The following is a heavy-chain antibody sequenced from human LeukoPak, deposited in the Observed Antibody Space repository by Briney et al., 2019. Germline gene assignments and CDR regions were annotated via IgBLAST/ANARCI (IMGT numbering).Heavy chain of an antibody. D-gene: IGHD6-13*01. CDR1: GFTFSNYW. CDR2: IKTDGSRT. Sequence: GGSLRLSCADSGFTFSNYWMHWVRQAPGKGLVWVSRIKTDGSRTNYADSVKGRFTISRDNAKNTVYLEMNSLRSEDTAVYYCARAIGSSWGKVDYWGQGTLVTVSS. V-gene: IGHV3-74*01. CDR3: ARAIGSSWGKVDY. J-gene: IGHJ4*02.